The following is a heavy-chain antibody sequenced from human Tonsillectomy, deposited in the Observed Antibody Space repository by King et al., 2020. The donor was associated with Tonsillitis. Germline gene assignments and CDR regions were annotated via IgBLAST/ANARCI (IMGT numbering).Heavy chain of an antibody. CDR2: MNPNSGNT. Sequence: QLVQSGAEVKKPGASVKVSCKASGYTFTTYDFIWVRQATGQGLEWMGWMNPNSGNTDYAQKFQGRVTMTRNTSISTAYMELSSLRSDDTAVYYCARGRGSSSWYHYWGQGTLVTVSS. CDR3: ARGRGSSSWYHY. CDR1: GYTFTTYD. J-gene: IGHJ4*02. D-gene: IGHD6-13*01. V-gene: IGHV1-8*02.